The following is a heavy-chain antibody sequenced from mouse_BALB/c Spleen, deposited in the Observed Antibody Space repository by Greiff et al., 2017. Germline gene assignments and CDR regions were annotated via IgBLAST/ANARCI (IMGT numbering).Heavy chain of an antibody. V-gene: IGHV5-17*02. J-gene: IGHJ2*01. CDR3: ARTARATSYYFDY. Sequence: EVQLVESGGGLVQLGGSRKLSCAASGFTFSSFGMHWVRQAPEKGLEWVAYISSGSSTIYYADTVKGRFTISRDNPKNTLFLQMTSLRSEDTAMYYCARTARATSYYFDYWGQGTTLTVSS. CDR1: GFTFSSFG. CDR2: ISSGSSTI. D-gene: IGHD3-2*01.